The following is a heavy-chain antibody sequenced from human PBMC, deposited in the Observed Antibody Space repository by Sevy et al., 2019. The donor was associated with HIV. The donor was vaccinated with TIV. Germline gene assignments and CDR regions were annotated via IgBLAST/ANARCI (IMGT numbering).Heavy chain of an antibody. CDR1: GGSISAYY. Sequence: SETLSLTCTVSGGSISAYYWSWPRQPPGKGLEYIGDIYYTGSTYYNPSLKSRVTISVDTSKNQFSLNLRSVTAVDTAVYYCARAPPVRSGDDSLNWLDPWGQGILVTVSS. D-gene: IGHD5-12*01. CDR2: IYYTGST. CDR3: ARAPPVRSGDDSLNWLDP. J-gene: IGHJ5*02. V-gene: IGHV4-59*12.